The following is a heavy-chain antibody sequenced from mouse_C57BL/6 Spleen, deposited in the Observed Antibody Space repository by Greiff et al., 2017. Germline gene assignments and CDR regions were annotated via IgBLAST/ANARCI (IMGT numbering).Heavy chain of an antibody. Sequence: VQLQQPGAELVRPGSSVKLSCKASGYTFTSYWMDWVKQRPGQGLEWIGNIYPSDSETHYNQKFKNKATLTVDKSSSTAYMQLSSLTSEDSAVYYCAREVTGYYFDYWGQGTTLTVSS. V-gene: IGHV1-61*01. CDR3: AREVTGYYFDY. J-gene: IGHJ2*01. CDR1: GYTFTSYW. D-gene: IGHD2-5*01. CDR2: IYPSDSET.